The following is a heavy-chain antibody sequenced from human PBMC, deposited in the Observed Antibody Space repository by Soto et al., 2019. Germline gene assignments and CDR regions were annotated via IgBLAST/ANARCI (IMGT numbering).Heavy chain of an antibody. V-gene: IGHV3-48*03. CDR1: GFTFGSYE. D-gene: IGHD2-21*02. CDR2: ISGSGSTI. CDR3: ATEGDFLIGYV. J-gene: IGHJ3*01. Sequence: GGSLRLSCAASGFTFGSYEMNWVRQAPGKGLEWVSYISGSGSTIYYADSVKGRFTISRDNAKNSLYLQMNSLRVEDTAMYYCATEGDFLIGYVWGQGTMVTVSS.